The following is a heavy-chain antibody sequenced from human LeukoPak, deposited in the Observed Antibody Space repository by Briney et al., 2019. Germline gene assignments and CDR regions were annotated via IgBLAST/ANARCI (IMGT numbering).Heavy chain of an antibody. J-gene: IGHJ4*02. CDR2: INHSGST. CDR1: GGSFSGYY. V-gene: IGHV4-34*01. D-gene: IGHD5-18*01. Sequence: PSETLSLTCAVYGGSFSGYYWSWIRQPPGKGLEWIGEINHSGSTNYNPSLKSRVTIPVDTSKNQFSLKLSSVTAADTAVYYCARGTGYSYGLYYFDYWGQGTLVTVSS. CDR3: ARGTGYSYGLYYFDY.